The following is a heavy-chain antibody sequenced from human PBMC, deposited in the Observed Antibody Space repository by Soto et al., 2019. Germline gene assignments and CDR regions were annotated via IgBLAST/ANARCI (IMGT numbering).Heavy chain of an antibody. D-gene: IGHD3-22*01. CDR1: GFTFSSYA. CDR3: AKDSKVEWMIVVVITTGFDY. CDR2: ISGSGGST. V-gene: IGHV3-23*01. J-gene: IGHJ4*02. Sequence: GGSLRLSCAASGFTFSSYAMSRVRQAPGKGLEWVSAISGSGGSTYYADSVKGRCTISRDNSKNTLYLQMNSLRAEDTDVYYCAKDSKVEWMIVVVITTGFDYWGQGPLVTVSS.